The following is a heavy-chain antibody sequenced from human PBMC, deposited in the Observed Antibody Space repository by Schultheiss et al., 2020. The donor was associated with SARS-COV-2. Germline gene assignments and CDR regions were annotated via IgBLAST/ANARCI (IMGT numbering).Heavy chain of an antibody. D-gene: IGHD3-22*01. CDR3: ARQDSSAEGGWFDP. J-gene: IGHJ5*02. CDR1: GGSISSYY. V-gene: IGHV4-59*08. Sequence: SQTLSLTCTVSGGSISSYYWSWIRQPPGKGLEWIGYIYYSGSTNYNPSLKSRLTISVDTSKNQFSLKLSSVTAADTAVYYCARQDSSAEGGWFDPWGQGTLVTVSS. CDR2: IYYSGST.